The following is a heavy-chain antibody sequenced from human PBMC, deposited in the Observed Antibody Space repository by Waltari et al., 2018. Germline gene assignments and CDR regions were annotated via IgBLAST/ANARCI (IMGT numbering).Heavy chain of an antibody. Sequence: QVQLVQSGAEVRRPGASGEVSCKASGYAFTSLDINWVRQATGQGFEWMGWMSPAAGKTGYSQKFQGRVSMTADSSIDTFYMELTSLQSQDTAVYYCARGVAQGVDYWGQGTLVTVSS. CDR2: MSPAAGKT. D-gene: IGHD5-12*01. J-gene: IGHJ4*02. V-gene: IGHV1-8*02. CDR3: ARGVAQGVDY. CDR1: GYAFTSLD.